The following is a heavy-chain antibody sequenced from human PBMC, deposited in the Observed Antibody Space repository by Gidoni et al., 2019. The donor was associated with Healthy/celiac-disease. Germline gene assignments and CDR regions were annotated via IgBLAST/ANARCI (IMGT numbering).Heavy chain of an antibody. D-gene: IGHD3-10*01. CDR3: ATVLVRGVIYDAFDI. Sequence: EVQLLESGGGLVQPGGSLRLSCAASGFTFSSYAMSWVRQAPGKGLEWVSAISGSGGRTYYADSVKGRFTISRDNSKNTLYLQMNSLRAEDTAVYYCATVLVRGVIYDAFDIWGQGTMVTVSS. V-gene: IGHV3-23*01. CDR2: ISGSGGRT. J-gene: IGHJ3*02. CDR1: GFTFSSYA.